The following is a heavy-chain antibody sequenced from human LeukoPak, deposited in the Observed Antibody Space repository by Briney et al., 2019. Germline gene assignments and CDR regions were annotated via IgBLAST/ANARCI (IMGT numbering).Heavy chain of an antibody. D-gene: IGHD5-18*01. CDR3: ARDKYSYGPNYFDY. CDR2: INPNSGGT. J-gene: IGHJ4*02. Sequence: ASVKVSCKASGYTFTGYYMHWVRQAPGQGLEWMGRINPNSGGTNYAQKFQGRVTMTRDTSTSTAYMELSRLRSDDTAVYYCARDKYSYGPNYFDYWGQGTPVTVSS. V-gene: IGHV1-2*06. CDR1: GYTFTGYY.